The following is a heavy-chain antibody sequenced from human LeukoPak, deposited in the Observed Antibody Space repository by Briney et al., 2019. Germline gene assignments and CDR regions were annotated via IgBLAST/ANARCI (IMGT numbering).Heavy chain of an antibody. D-gene: IGHD3-3*01. CDR2: ISSSSSTI. CDR3: AKGPDFWSGYSYHDAFDI. Sequence: GGSLRLSCAASGFTFSSYSMNWVRQAPGKGLEWVSYISSSSSTIYYADSVKGRFTISRDNAKNSLYLQMNSLRAEDTAVYYCAKGPDFWSGYSYHDAFDIWGQGTMVTVSS. V-gene: IGHV3-48*01. J-gene: IGHJ3*02. CDR1: GFTFSSYS.